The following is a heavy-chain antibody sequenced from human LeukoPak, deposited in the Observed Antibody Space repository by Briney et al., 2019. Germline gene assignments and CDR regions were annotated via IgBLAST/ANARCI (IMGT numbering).Heavy chain of an antibody. D-gene: IGHD3-3*01. Sequence: PSETLSLTCTVSAGSISIYYWSWVRQPPGKGLECIGRIYTSGSANYNPSLKSRVTMSVDTSQNQFSLKLSSVTAADTAVNYCARDVAYDVWRGYHPYYSWCHPGGWGKLATVSS. CDR2: IYTSGSA. V-gene: IGHV4-4*07. J-gene: IGHJ5*02. CDR3: ARDVAYDVWRGYHPYYSWCHP. CDR1: AGSISIYY.